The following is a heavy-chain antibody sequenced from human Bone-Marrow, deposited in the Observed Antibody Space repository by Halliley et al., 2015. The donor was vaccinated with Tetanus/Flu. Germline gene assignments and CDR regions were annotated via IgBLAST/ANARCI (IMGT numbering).Heavy chain of an antibody. D-gene: IGHD4-4*01. CDR2: ISGNGVST. J-gene: IGHJ6*02. CDR1: GVTLTTYA. Sequence: SGVTLTTYAMSWVRLGPGKRLEWVSGISGNGVSTYYADSVKGRFTISRDNSKNTLYLQMNSLRAEDTAVYYCAKDKAGDYSNWGGLDYPDYGMDIWGQGTTVTVSS. CDR3: AKDKAGDYSNWGGLDYPDYGMDI. V-gene: IGHV3-23*01.